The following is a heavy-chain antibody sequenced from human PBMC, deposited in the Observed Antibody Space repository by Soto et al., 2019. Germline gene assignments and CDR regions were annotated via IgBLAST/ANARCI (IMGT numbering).Heavy chain of an antibody. V-gene: IGHV4-31*03. CDR3: ARSLAYCGGDCYSGWFDP. D-gene: IGHD2-21*02. Sequence: PSETLSLTCTVSGGSINSGGYYWGWIRQHPGKGLEWIGYLYYSGTTHYNPSLQSRVATSLDTSKNQFSLSLSSVTAADTAVYYCARSLAYCGGDCYSGWFDPWGQGTLVTVSS. J-gene: IGHJ5*02. CDR1: GGSINSGGYY. CDR2: LYYSGTT.